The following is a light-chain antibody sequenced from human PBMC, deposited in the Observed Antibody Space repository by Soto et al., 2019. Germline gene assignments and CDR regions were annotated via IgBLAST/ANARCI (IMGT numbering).Light chain of an antibody. Sequence: EIVLTQSPATLSLSPGERATLSCRASQSVSTYLAWYQQKPGQAPRLLIYDASNRATGIPTRFSGSGSGTDFTLTISNLEPEDFAVYYCQQRSNWPPLTVGGGTKVEIK. V-gene: IGKV3-11*01. CDR3: QQRSNWPPLT. J-gene: IGKJ4*01. CDR1: QSVSTY. CDR2: DAS.